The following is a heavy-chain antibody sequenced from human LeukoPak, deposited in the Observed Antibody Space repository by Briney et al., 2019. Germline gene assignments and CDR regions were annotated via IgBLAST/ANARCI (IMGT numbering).Heavy chain of an antibody. CDR3: ATDRLEIYSFHI. CDR1: GYPYNKFG. V-gene: IGHV1-18*01. J-gene: IGHJ3*02. D-gene: IGHD1-1*01. CDR2: ISCYNGDT. Sequence: ASVKVSCKASGYPYNKFGISWMRQAPGQGLEWMGWISCYNGDTHYAQKLQGRVTLTTDTPTTTVYMELRSLRFDDTAVYYCATDRLEIYSFHIWGQGTMVTVSS.